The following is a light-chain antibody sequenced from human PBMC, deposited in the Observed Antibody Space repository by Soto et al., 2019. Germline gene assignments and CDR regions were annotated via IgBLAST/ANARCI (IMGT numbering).Light chain of an antibody. CDR1: NIGRKS. V-gene: IGLV3-21*02. Sequence: SYELTQPPSVSVALGQTARISCGGNNIGRKSVHWYQQKPGRAPVVVVYDDSDRPSGIPERFSGANSGDTATLTISRVEAGDEADYYCHVWDSSSGHYIFGTGTKVTVL. CDR3: HVWDSSSGHYI. J-gene: IGLJ1*01. CDR2: DDS.